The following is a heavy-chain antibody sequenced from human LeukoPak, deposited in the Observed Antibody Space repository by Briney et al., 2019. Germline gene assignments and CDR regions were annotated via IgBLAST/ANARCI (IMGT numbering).Heavy chain of an antibody. V-gene: IGHV3-23*01. CDR1: GFTFGSYA. D-gene: IGHD6-19*01. Sequence: GGSLRLSCAASGFTFGSYAMSWVRQAPGKGLEWVSAISGSGGSTYYADSVKGRFTISRDNSKNTLYLQMNSLRAEDTAVYYCAKDYADSSGWYRAFDIWGQGTMVTVSS. CDR3: AKDYADSSGWYRAFDI. CDR2: ISGSGGST. J-gene: IGHJ3*02.